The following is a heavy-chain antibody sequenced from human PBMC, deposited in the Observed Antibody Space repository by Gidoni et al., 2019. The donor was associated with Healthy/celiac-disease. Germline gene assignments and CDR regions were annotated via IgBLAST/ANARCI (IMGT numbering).Heavy chain of an antibody. CDR2: ISYDGSNK. CDR3: ARVGGDRIVDI. CDR1: GFTFSSYA. J-gene: IGHJ3*02. V-gene: IGHV3-30*01. Sequence: QVQLVESGGGVVQPGRSLRLSCAASGFTFSSYAMHWVRQAPGKGLEWVAVISYDGSNKYYADSVKGRFTISRDNSKNTLYLQMNSLRAEDTAVYYCARVGGDRIVDIWGQGTMVTVSS. D-gene: IGHD2-21*01.